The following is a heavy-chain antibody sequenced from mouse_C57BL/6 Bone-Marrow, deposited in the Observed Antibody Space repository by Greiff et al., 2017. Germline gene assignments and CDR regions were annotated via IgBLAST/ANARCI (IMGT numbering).Heavy chain of an antibody. CDR2: ISNLAYSI. V-gene: IGHV5-15*01. D-gene: IGHD2-4*01. CDR1: GFTFSDYG. CDR3: ARLYYDYCYWYFDV. Sequence: DVMLVESGGGLVQPGGSLKLSCAASGFTFSDYGMAWVRQAPRKGPEWVAFISNLAYSIYYADTVTGRFTISRENAKNTLYLEMSSLRSEDTAMYYCARLYYDYCYWYFDVWGTGTTVTVSS. J-gene: IGHJ1*03.